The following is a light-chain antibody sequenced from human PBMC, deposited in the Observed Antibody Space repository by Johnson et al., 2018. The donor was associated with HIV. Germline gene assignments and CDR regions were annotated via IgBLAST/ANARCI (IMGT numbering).Light chain of an antibody. CDR2: ENN. CDR1: SSNIGNSY. J-gene: IGLJ1*01. CDR3: GTWDTSLGAQYV. V-gene: IGLV1-51*02. Sequence: QSVLTQPPSVSAAPRQKVTISCSGSSSNIGNSYVSWYQQLPGTAPKLLIYENNKRPSGIPDRLSDSQSGTSSTLAITGLQTGDEADYYRGTWDTSLGAQYVFGSGTKVTVL.